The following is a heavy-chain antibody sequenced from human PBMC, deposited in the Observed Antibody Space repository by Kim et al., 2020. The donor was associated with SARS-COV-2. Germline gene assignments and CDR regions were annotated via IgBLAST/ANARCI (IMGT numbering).Heavy chain of an antibody. CDR3: TTDRQRLYGSGSSLYYFDY. J-gene: IGHJ4*02. Sequence: GGSLRLSCAASGFTFSNAWMSWVRQAPGKGLEWVGRIKSKTDGGTTDYAAPVKGRFTISRDDSKNTLYLQMNSLKTEDTAVYYCTTDRQRLYGSGSSLYYFDYWGQRTLVTVSS. CDR2: IKSKTDGGTT. V-gene: IGHV3-15*01. D-gene: IGHD3-10*01. CDR1: GFTFSNAW.